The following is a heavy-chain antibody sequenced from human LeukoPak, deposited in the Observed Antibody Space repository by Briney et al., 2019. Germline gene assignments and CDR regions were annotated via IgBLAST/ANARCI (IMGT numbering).Heavy chain of an antibody. CDR2: ISNSGTSI. V-gene: IGHV3-11*04. CDR1: GFTFSDSY. D-gene: IGHD1-26*01. Sequence: GGSLRLSCAASGFTFSDSYMTWIRQAPGKGLEWVSYISNSGTSIFYADSVKGRFTTSRDNAKSSLYLQMNSLKSEDSAAYYCARGPAANSGNYYAGDYWGQGTLVTVSS. J-gene: IGHJ4*02. CDR3: ARGPAANSGNYYAGDY.